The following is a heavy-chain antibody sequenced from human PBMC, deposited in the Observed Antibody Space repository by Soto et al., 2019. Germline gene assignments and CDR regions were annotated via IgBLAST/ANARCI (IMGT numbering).Heavy chain of an antibody. Sequence: QVQLVQSGAEVKKPGASVKVSCKASGYTFTSYDINWVRQATGQGLEWMGWMNPNGGNTGYAQKFQGRVTMTRNTSISTAYMELSSLRSEDTAVYYCARYPTVYSGSYDILGDYYYYYGMDVWGQGTTVTVSS. CDR3: ARYPTVYSGSYDILGDYYYYYGMDV. CDR1: GYTFTSYD. V-gene: IGHV1-8*01. CDR2: MNPNGGNT. D-gene: IGHD1-26*01. J-gene: IGHJ6*02.